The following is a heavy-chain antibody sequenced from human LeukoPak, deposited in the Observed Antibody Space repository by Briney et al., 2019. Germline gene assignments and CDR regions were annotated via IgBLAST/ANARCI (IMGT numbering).Heavy chain of an antibody. CDR3: ARVSQDDFWSGYCDY. Sequence: GGTLRLSCAASGFTFSSYGMSWARQAPGKGLEWVSGINWKGGSTGYADSVKGRFTISRDNAKNSLYLQMNSLRAEDTALYYCARVSQDDFWSGYCDYWGQGTLVTVSS. J-gene: IGHJ4*02. V-gene: IGHV3-20*04. CDR2: INWKGGST. D-gene: IGHD3-3*01. CDR1: GFTFSSYG.